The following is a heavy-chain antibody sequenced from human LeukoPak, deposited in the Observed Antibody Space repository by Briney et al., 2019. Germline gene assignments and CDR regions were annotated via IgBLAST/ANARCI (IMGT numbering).Heavy chain of an antibody. CDR1: GGTFSSYA. V-gene: IGHV1-69*05. CDR3: ARGWDSYGHPIRVYYMDV. CDR2: IIPIFGTA. Sequence: ASVKVSCKASGGTFSSYAISWVRQAPGQGLEWMGGIIPIFGTANYAQTFQGRVTITTDESTSTAYMELSSLRSEDTAVYYCARGWDSYGHPIRVYYMDVWGKGTTVTVSS. D-gene: IGHD5-18*01. J-gene: IGHJ6*03.